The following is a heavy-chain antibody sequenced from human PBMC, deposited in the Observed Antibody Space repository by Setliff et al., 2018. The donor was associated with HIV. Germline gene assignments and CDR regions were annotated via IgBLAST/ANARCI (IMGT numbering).Heavy chain of an antibody. CDR2: IGPYNDRT. Sequence: ASVKVSCKTSGYMFIAYGMSWVRRAPGQGLEWMGWIGPYNDRTEYAQEFQGRVSLTIDTSASTAYMELRSLRSYDTALYYCARGGEYYSDSGGIYYYMDVWGKGTTVTVSS. CDR3: ARGGEYYSDSGGIYYYMDV. CDR1: GYMFIAYG. J-gene: IGHJ6*03. V-gene: IGHV1-18*01. D-gene: IGHD3-22*01.